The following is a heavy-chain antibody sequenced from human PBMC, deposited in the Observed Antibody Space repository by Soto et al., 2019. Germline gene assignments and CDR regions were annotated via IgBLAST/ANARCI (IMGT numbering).Heavy chain of an antibody. J-gene: IGHJ6*02. CDR3: ARDRSLLSGYYDGMDV. CDR2: IKQDGSEK. CDR1: GFTFSSYW. Sequence: LRLSCAASGFTFSSYWMSWVRQAPGKGLEWVANIKQDGSEKYYVDSVKGRFTISRDNAKNSLYLQMNSLRAEDTAVYYCARDRSLLSGYYDGMDVWGQGTTVTVSS. V-gene: IGHV3-7*03. D-gene: IGHD3-22*01.